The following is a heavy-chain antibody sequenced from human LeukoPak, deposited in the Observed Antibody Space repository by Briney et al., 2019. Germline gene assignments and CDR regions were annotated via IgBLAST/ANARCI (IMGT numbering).Heavy chain of an antibody. J-gene: IGHJ4*02. CDR2: ISDTGST. CDR1: GDSISSYY. Sequence: SETLSLTCTVSGDSISSYYWSWIRQPPGTGLEWIGYISDTGSTDYNPSLKSRVTISVDTSKNQFSLKLRSVTAADTAVYYCARRVSTMTQFDFWGQGTLVTVSS. CDR3: ARRVSTMTQFDF. D-gene: IGHD2-2*01. V-gene: IGHV4-59*01.